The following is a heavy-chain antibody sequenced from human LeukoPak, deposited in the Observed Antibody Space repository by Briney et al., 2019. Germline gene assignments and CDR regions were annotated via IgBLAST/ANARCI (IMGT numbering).Heavy chain of an antibody. J-gene: IGHJ3*02. CDR2: MNPNSGNT. CDR1: GYTFTSYD. D-gene: IGHD2-21*02. V-gene: IGHV1-8*01. Sequence: ASVKVSCKASGYTFTSYDINWGRQATGQGLEWMGWMNPNSGNTGYAQKFQGRFTMTRNTSISIAYMELSSLRSEDTAVYYCARGLAYCGGDCYQTDAFDIWGQGTMVTVSS. CDR3: ARGLAYCGGDCYQTDAFDI.